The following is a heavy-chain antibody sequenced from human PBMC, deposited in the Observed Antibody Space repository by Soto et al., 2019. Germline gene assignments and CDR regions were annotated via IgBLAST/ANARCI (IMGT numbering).Heavy chain of an antibody. CDR1: GYTFTDYD. Sequence: GASVKVSCKTSGYTFTDYDINWVRQATGQGLEWIGWMNPNSSETGYAQKFQGRVTMTRSASLSTAYLELSSLRSEDTAVYYCARVAVAARPRWYNWFDPWGQGTLVTVSS. D-gene: IGHD2-15*01. CDR3: ARVAVAARPRWYNWFDP. J-gene: IGHJ5*02. V-gene: IGHV1-8*01. CDR2: MNPNSSET.